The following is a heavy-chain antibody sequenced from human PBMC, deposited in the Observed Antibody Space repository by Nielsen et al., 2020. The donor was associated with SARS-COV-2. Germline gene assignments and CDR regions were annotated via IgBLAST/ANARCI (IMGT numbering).Heavy chain of an antibody. D-gene: IGHD6-13*01. CDR1: GFTFSSYA. Sequence: GGSLRLSCSASGFTFSSYAMHWVRQAPGKGLEYVSAISSNGGSTYYADSVKGRFTISRDNSKNTLYLQMSSLRAEDTAVYYCATGYSSSWYYFDYWGQGTLVTVSS. J-gene: IGHJ4*02. V-gene: IGHV3-64D*06. CDR2: ISSNGGST. CDR3: ATGYSSSWYYFDY.